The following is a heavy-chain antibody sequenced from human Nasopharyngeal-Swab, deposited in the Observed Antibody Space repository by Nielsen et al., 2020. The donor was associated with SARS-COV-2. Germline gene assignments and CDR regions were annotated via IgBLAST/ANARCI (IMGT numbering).Heavy chain of an antibody. CDR2: ISSSSRYI. V-gene: IGHV3-21*01. D-gene: IGHD3-10*01. CDR3: ARSLGAEVLAVEHY. J-gene: IGHJ4*02. Sequence: GGSLRLSCAASGFIFSDYTINWVRQAPGKGLEWVSSISSSSRYIFYADSVRGRFPISRDNAKKSVFLQMDRLRVGDTAVYYCARSLGAEVLAVEHYWGQGTPVTVSS. CDR1: GFIFSDYT.